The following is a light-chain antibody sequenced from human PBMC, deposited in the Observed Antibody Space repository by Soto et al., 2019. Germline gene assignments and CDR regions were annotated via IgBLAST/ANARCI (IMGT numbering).Light chain of an antibody. CDR2: GAS. CDR1: QSISSSY. Sequence: EIVLTQSPGTQSLSPGEGATLSCRASQSISSSYLAWYQQRPGQAPRLFIYGASRRGTGIPDRFSGSGSWTDFTLPNIRLQPEDFAVYCCQHYGSSLTFGGETKVEIK. CDR3: QHYGSSLT. J-gene: IGKJ4*01. V-gene: IGKV3-20*01.